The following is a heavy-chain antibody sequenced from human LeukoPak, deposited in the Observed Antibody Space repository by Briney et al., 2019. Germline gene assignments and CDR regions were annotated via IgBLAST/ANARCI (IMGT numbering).Heavy chain of an antibody. J-gene: IGHJ4*02. CDR2: IYYSGST. V-gene: IGHV4-31*03. Sequence: PSQTLSLTCTVSGGSISSGGYYWSWSRQHPGKGLEWIGYIYYSGSTYYNPSLKSRLTISVDTSKNQFSLKLSSVTAADTAVYYCARDGTGHYYDSSGYFDYWGQGTLVTVSS. CDR3: ARDGTGHYYDSSGYFDY. CDR1: GGSISSGGYY. D-gene: IGHD3-22*01.